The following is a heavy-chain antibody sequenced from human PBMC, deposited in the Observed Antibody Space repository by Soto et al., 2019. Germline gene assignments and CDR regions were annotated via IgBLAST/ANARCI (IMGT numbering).Heavy chain of an antibody. D-gene: IGHD3-16*02. CDR1: GGSISSYY. V-gene: IGHV4-59*01. Sequence: SETLSLTCTVSGGSISSYYWSWIRQPPGKGLEWIGYIYYSGSTNYNPSLKSRVTISVDTSKNQFSLKLSSVTAADTAVYYGARAIRLGELSLEVAFDIWGQGTMVTVSS. CDR2: IYYSGST. CDR3: ARAIRLGELSLEVAFDI. J-gene: IGHJ3*02.